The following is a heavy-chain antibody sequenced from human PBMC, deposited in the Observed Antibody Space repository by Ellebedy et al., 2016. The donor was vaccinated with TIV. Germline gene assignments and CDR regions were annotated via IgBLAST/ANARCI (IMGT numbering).Heavy chain of an antibody. D-gene: IGHD4-17*01. J-gene: IGHJ2*01. Sequence: GESLKISCTASGFTLNNYWMTWVRQAPGKGLEWVANINEDGTKKHYMDSVRGRFTISRDYAGNSLFLQMNSLGAEDTAVYYCARAIYGASYLWGRGTLVTVSS. CDR1: GFTLNNYW. CDR2: INEDGTKK. V-gene: IGHV3-7*01. CDR3: ARAIYGASYL.